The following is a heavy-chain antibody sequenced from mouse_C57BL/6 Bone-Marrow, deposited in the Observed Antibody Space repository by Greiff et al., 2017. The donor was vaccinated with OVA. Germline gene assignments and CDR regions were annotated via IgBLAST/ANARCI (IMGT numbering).Heavy chain of an antibody. J-gene: IGHJ1*03. CDR3: TPYYDGSGYFDV. V-gene: IGHV14-4*01. CDR1: GFNIKDDY. CDR2: IDPENGDT. Sequence: VQLKQSGAELVRPGASVKLSCTASGFNIKDDYMHWVKQRPEQGLEWIGWIDPENGDTEYASKFQGKATITADTSSNTAYLQLSSLTSEDTAVYYCTPYYDGSGYFDVWGTGTTVTVSS. D-gene: IGHD1-1*01.